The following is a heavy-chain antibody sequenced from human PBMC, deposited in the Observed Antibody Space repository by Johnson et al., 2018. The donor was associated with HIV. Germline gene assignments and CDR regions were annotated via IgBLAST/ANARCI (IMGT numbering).Heavy chain of an antibody. CDR3: ARDALLRFLEWFI. J-gene: IGHJ3*02. Sequence: VQLVESGGNLVQPGGSLRLSCAASGFTFSSYWMSWVRQAPGKGLEWVAKIKQDGSEKYYVDSVKGRFTISRDNSKNTLYLQMNSLRVEDTAVYYCARDALLRFLEWFIWGQGTMVTVSS. CDR2: IKQDGSEK. D-gene: IGHD3-3*01. V-gene: IGHV3-7*01. CDR1: GFTFSSYW.